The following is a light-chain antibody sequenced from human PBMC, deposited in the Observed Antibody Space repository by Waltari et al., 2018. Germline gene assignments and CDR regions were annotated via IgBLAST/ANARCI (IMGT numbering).Light chain of an antibody. J-gene: IGLJ1*01. CDR3: CSYAVDIFV. CDR1: SRDFGTYDV. CDR2: EGS. Sequence: QSALAQPASVSGSPGQSITISCTGASRDFGTYDVVSWYQQHPGRAPTVLIYEGSKRPLGVSDRFSGSHSGNTASLTISGLQPDDEADYYCCSYAVDIFVFAAWTRVTVL. V-gene: IGLV2-23*01.